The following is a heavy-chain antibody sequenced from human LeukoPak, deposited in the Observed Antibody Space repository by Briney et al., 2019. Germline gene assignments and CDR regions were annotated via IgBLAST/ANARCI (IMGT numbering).Heavy chain of an antibody. CDR1: IGSISSSKW. Sequence: PSETLSLTCSVSIGSISSSKWWSWVRQSPVKGLEWVGEIYLYGTTNYNPSFTSRVTMSVDRSRNQFSLKLTSVTAADTAVYYCARQKWEQQGRDYYFNGLDVWGPGTTVIVSS. CDR3: ARQKWEQQGRDYYFNGLDV. J-gene: IGHJ6*02. V-gene: IGHV4-4*02. CDR2: IYLYGTT. D-gene: IGHD1/OR15-1a*01.